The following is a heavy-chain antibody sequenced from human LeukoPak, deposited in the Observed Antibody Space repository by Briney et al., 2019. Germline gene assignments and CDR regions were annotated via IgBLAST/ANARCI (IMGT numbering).Heavy chain of an antibody. V-gene: IGHV3-33*06. Sequence: GRSLRLSCAASGFTFSSYGMHWVRQAPGKGLEWVAVIWYDGSNKYYADSVKGRFTISRDNSKNTLYLQMNSLRAEDTAVHYCAKDFSSSPDHWGQGTLVTVSS. CDR2: IWYDGSNK. CDR3: AKDFSSSPDH. J-gene: IGHJ4*02. D-gene: IGHD6-6*01. CDR1: GFTFSSYG.